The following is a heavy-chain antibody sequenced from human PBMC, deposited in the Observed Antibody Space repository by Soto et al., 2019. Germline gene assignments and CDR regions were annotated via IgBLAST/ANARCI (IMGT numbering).Heavy chain of an antibody. CDR3: AKDAPGSGWLSDY. D-gene: IGHD3-22*01. J-gene: IGHJ4*02. CDR1: GFTFSIYA. Sequence: GVLRLSCASSGFTFSIYAMSWARQAPGKGLEWVSTIGGSGGGTSYADFVRGRFTISRDNSRNTLYLQMNSLRAEDTAVYYCAKDAPGSGWLSDYWGQGTLVTVSS. CDR2: IGGSGGGT. V-gene: IGHV3-23*01.